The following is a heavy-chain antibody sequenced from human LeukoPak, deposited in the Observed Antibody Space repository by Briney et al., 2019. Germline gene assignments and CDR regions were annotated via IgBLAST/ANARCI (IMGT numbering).Heavy chain of an antibody. J-gene: IGHJ4*02. CDR2: ISSNGGST. CDR1: GFTFSSYA. Sequence: GGSLRLSCSASGFTFSSYAMHWVRQAPGKGLEYVSAISSNGGSTYYADSVKGRFTISRDNSKNTLYLQMSSLRAEDTAVHYCVKGPSSGWYYYFDYWGQGTLVTVSS. CDR3: VKGPSSGWYYYFDY. V-gene: IGHV3-64D*06. D-gene: IGHD6-19*01.